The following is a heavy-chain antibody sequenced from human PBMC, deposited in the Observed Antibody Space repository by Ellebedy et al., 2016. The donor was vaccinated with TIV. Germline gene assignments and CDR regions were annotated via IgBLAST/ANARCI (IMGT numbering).Heavy chain of an antibody. Sequence: GESLKISXAASGFSFSWHWMHWVRQAPGKGLVWVSRINNDGTATTYADSVKGRFTISRDNAKNSLYLQMHSLRAADTAVYYCAREFRGRYFDWITSLDPWGQGTLVTVSS. CDR2: INNDGTAT. J-gene: IGHJ5*02. D-gene: IGHD3-9*01. CDR3: AREFRGRYFDWITSLDP. V-gene: IGHV3-74*01. CDR1: GFSFSWHW.